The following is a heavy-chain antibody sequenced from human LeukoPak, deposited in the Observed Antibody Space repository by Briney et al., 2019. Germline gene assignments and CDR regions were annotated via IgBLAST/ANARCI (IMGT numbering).Heavy chain of an antibody. Sequence: GGSVRLSCAASGFTFSSYAMHWVRQAPGKGLEWVAVISYDGSNKYYADSVKGRFTISRDNSKNTLYLQMNSLRAEDTAVYYCARETYPEYFQHWGQGTLVTVSS. CDR3: ARETYPEYFQH. CDR1: GFTFSSYA. CDR2: ISYDGSNK. J-gene: IGHJ1*01. V-gene: IGHV3-30-3*01.